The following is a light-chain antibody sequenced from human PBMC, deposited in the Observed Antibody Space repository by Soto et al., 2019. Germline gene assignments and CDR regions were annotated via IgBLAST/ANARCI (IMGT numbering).Light chain of an antibody. CDR1: ISNIGGYT. CDR3: ATWDDSQKGV. CDR2: NDY. J-gene: IGLJ1*01. Sequence: QSALTQPPSASGTPGQRVTISCSGNISNIGGYTVNWYQHLPGTAPKLLIYNDYQRPSGVPDRFSGSKSGTSASLAISGLQSEDEADYYCATWDDSQKGVFGAGTKVTV. V-gene: IGLV1-44*01.